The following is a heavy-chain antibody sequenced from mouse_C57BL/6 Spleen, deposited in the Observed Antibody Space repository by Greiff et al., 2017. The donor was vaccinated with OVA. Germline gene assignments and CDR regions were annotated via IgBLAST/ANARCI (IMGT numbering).Heavy chain of an antibody. CDR2: IWSGGST. J-gene: IGHJ4*01. CDR3: ARTPRGYGSSYGGGYAMDY. V-gene: IGHV2-2*01. D-gene: IGHD1-1*01. Sequence: QVQLQQSGPGLVQPSQSLSITCTVSGFSLTSYGVHWVRQSPGKGLEWLGVIWSGGSTDYNAAFISRLSISKDNSKSQVFFKMNSLQADDTAIYYCARTPRGYGSSYGGGYAMDYWGQGTSVTVSS. CDR1: GFSLTSYG.